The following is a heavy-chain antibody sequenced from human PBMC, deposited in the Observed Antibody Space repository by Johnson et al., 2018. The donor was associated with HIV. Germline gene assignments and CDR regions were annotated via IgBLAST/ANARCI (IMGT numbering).Heavy chain of an antibody. CDR3: ATARRAIDV. J-gene: IGHJ3*01. Sequence: QVQLVESGGGVVQPGGSLRLSCAASGFTFTTYGMHWVRQAPGKGLEWVALIRYDGSNKYYADSVKGRFTISRDNSKNSRYLQMNSLRAEDTAVYYCATARRAIDVWGQGTMATVSS. CDR1: GFTFTTYG. D-gene: IGHD6-6*01. CDR2: IRYDGSNK. V-gene: IGHV3-30*02.